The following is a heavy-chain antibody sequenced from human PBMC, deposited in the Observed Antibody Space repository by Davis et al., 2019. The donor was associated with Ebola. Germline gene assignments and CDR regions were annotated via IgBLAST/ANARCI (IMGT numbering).Heavy chain of an antibody. J-gene: IGHJ6*02. D-gene: IGHD1-1*01. CDR3: ARGGTWNLDYGMDV. CDR2: LIPSVGIA. CDR1: RCTFHSDG. Sequence: SVPVSRQPSRCTFHSDGISRLRQAPGQGLEWLGGLIPSVGIANYAPKFQGRVTITADKSTSTANMEVNSLRSEDTAVYYCARGGTWNLDYGMDVWGQGTTVTVSS. V-gene: IGHV1-69*10.